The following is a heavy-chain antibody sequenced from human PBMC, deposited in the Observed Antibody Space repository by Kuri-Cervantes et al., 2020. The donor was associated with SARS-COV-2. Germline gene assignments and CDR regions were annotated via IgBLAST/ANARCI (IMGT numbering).Heavy chain of an antibody. V-gene: IGHV3-30-3*01. D-gene: IGHD1-1*01. CDR1: GFTFSSYA. J-gene: IGHJ6*02. Sequence: GGSLRLSCAASGFTFSSYAMHWVRQAPGKGLEWVAVISYDGSNKYYADSVKGRFTISRDNSKNTLYLQMNSLRAEDTAVYYCARGAHDHYYYGMDVWGQGTTVTVSS. CDR2: ISYDGSNK. CDR3: ARGAHDHYYYGMDV.